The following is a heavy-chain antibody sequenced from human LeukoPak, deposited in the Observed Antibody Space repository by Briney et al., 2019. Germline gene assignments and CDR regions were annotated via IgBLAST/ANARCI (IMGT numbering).Heavy chain of an antibody. CDR2: ISSSSSTI. D-gene: IGHD3-10*01. Sequence: GSSLRLSCAASGFXFSSYSMNWVRQAPGKGLEWLSYISSSSSTIYYADSVKGRFTISRDNAKNSLYLQMNSLRDEDTAVYYCARDATFYYGSGSYDYWGQGALVTVSS. CDR1: GFXFSSYS. V-gene: IGHV3-48*02. J-gene: IGHJ4*02. CDR3: ARDATFYYGSGSYDY.